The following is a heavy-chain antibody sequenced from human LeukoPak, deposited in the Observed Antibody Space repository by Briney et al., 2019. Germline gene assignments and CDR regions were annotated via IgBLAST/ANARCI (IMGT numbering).Heavy chain of an antibody. V-gene: IGHV3-21*01. CDR1: GFTFSSYS. J-gene: IGHJ4*02. D-gene: IGHD2-15*01. CDR3: ARSRYCNGGTCYFDY. Sequence: GGSLRLCCAASGFTFSSYSMNWVRQAPGKGLEWASSISSSSSYIYYADSVKGRFTISRDNAKNSLYLQMNSLRAEDTAVYYCARSRYCNGGTCYFDYWGQGTLVTVSS. CDR2: ISSSSSYI.